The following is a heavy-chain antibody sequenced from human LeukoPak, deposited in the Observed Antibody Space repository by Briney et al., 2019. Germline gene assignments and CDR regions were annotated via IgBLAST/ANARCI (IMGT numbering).Heavy chain of an antibody. CDR3: AKDRVRGVTDHYYYYGMDV. Sequence: GGSLRLSCAASGFTFSSYAMSWVRQAPGKGLEWVSAISGSGGSTYYADSVKGRFTISRDNSKNTLYLQMNSLRAEDTAVYYCAKDRVRGVTDHYYYYGMDVWGQGTTVTVSS. CDR2: ISGSGGST. J-gene: IGHJ6*02. V-gene: IGHV3-23*01. D-gene: IGHD3-10*01. CDR1: GFTFSSYA.